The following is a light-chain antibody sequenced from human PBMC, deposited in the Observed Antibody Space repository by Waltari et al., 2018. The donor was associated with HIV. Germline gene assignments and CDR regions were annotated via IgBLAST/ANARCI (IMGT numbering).Light chain of an antibody. CDR3: AAWDNRLSAWV. J-gene: IGLJ3*02. Sequence: QSALTQTPAASGTPGQRVTVSCSGSTSNIGSNYVYWYQQIPGTAPKLLISRNNQRPSGVPDRFSGSKSGTSASLAISGLRSEDEADYYCAAWDNRLSAWVFGGGTKVTVL. V-gene: IGLV1-47*01. CDR1: TSNIGSNY. CDR2: RNN.